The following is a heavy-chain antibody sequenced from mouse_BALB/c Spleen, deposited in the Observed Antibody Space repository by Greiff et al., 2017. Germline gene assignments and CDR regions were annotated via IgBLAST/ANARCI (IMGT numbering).Heavy chain of an antibody. CDR3: TRGGNYGGGMDY. D-gene: IGHD2-1*01. V-gene: IGHV1S81*02. CDR2: INPSNGDT. Sequence: QVQLKESGAELVKPGASVKLSCKASGYTFTSYYMYWVKQRPGQGLEWIGEINPSNGDTNFNEKFKSKATLTVDKSSSTAYMQLSSLTSEDSAVYYCTRGGNYGGGMDYWGQGTSVTVSS. J-gene: IGHJ4*01. CDR1: GYTFTSYY.